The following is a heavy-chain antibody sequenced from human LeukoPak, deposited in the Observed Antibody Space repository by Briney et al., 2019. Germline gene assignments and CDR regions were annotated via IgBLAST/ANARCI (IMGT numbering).Heavy chain of an antibody. J-gene: IGHJ4*02. D-gene: IGHD3-22*01. CDR2: IYTSGST. Sequence: PSETLSLTCTVSGGSISSGSYYWSWIRQPAGKGLEWIGRIYTSGSTNYNPSLKSRVTISVDTSKNQFSLKLSSVTAADTAVYYCAREEFLHEIDSSGYFVYWGQGTLVTVSS. CDR1: GGSISSGSYY. CDR3: AREEFLHEIDSSGYFVY. V-gene: IGHV4-61*02.